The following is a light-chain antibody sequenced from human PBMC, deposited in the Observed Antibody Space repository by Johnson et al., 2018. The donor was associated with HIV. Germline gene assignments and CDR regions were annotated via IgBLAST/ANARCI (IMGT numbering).Light chain of an antibody. CDR2: REI. CDR1: SSNIGSNT. Sequence: QLVLTQPPSASGTPGQRVTISCSGSSSNIGSNTVNWYKHLPGTAPNLLIYREIQRPSGVPDRFSSSQSGTSASLANSGLPAHDKADYYCSAWDDSLNGHYVLGTGTKVTVL. CDR3: SAWDDSLNGHYV. V-gene: IGLV1-44*01. J-gene: IGLJ1*01.